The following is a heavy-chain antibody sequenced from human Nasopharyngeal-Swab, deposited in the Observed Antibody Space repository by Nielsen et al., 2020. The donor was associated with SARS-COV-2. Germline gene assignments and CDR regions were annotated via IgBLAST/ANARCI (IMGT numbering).Heavy chain of an antibody. V-gene: IGHV1-8*01. CDR3: ASLGYCSGGSCPNYYGMDV. J-gene: IGHJ6*02. D-gene: IGHD2-15*01. CDR2: MNPNSGNT. Sequence: WARHAPGQGLGWMGWMNPNSGNTGYAQKFQGRVTMTRNTSISTAYMELSSLRSEDTAVYYCASLGYCSGGSCPNYYGMDVWGQGTTVTVSS.